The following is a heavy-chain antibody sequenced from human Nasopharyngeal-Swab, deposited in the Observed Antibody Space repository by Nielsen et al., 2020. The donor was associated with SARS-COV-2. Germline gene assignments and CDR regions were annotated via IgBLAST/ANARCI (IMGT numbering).Heavy chain of an antibody. CDR2: IKQDGSEK. CDR1: GFIFSKYW. V-gene: IGHV3-7*01. Sequence: GGSLRLSCAASGFIFSKYWMSWVRQAPGKGLEWVANIKQDGSEKYYVDSVKGRFTISRDNAKNSLYLQMNSLRAEDTAVYYCAVDGYWGQGTLVTVSS. J-gene: IGHJ4*02. D-gene: IGHD5-24*01. CDR3: AVDGY.